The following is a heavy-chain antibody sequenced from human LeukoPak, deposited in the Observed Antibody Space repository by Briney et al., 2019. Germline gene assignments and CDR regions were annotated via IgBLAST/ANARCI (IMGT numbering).Heavy chain of an antibody. Sequence: GGSLRLSCAASGFTFSGSAMHWVRQASGKGLEWVGRIRSKANSYATAYAASVKGRFTISRDDSKNTAYLQMNSLKTEDTAVYYCTKLEYYYDSSGGPRKNPWGQGTLVTVSS. J-gene: IGHJ5*02. CDR1: GFTFSGSA. CDR2: IRSKANSYAT. CDR3: TKLEYYYDSSGGPRKNP. D-gene: IGHD3-22*01. V-gene: IGHV3-73*01.